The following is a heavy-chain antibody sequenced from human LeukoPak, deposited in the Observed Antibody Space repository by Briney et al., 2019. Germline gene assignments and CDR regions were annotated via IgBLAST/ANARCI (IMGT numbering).Heavy chain of an antibody. V-gene: IGHV4-59*01. CDR2: IYYSGST. D-gene: IGHD5/OR15-5a*01. J-gene: IGHJ4*02. Sequence: SETLSLTCTVSGGSISSYYWSWIRQPPGKGLEWIGYIYYSGSTNYNPSLKSRVTISVDTSKNQFSLKLSSATAADTAVYYCARGSTSWAFDYWGQGTLVTVSS. CDR1: GGSISSYY. CDR3: ARGSTSWAFDY.